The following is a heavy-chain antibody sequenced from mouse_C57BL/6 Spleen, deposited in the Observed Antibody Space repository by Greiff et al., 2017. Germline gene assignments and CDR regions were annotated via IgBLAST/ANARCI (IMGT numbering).Heavy chain of an antibody. CDR1: GYTFTDYY. Sequence: QVQLKESGAELVRPGASVKLSCKASGYTFTDYYINWVKQRPGQGLEWIARIYPGSGNTYYNEKFKGKATLTAEKSSSTAYMQLSSLTSEDSAVYFCARASSGLYAMDYWGQGTSVTVSS. CDR3: ARASSGLYAMDY. V-gene: IGHV1-76*01. CDR2: IYPGSGNT. J-gene: IGHJ4*01. D-gene: IGHD3-2*02.